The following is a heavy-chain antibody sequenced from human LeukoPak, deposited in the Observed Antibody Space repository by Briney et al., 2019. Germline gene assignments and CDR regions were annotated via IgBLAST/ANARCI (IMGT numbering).Heavy chain of an antibody. J-gene: IGHJ6*04. CDR1: GFTFSSYG. V-gene: IGHV3-NL1*01. Sequence: GGSLRLSCAASGFTFSSYGMHWVRQAPGKGLEWVSAISGSGGSTYYADSVKGRFTISRDNSKNTLYLQMNSLRAEDTAVYYCAKDFYGSGTFHVWGKGTTVTISS. D-gene: IGHD3-10*01. CDR2: ISGSGGST. CDR3: AKDFYGSGTFHV.